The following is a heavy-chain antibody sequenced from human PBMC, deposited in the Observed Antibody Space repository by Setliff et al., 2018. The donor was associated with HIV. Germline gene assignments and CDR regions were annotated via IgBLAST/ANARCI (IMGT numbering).Heavy chain of an antibody. V-gene: IGHV4-4*07. CDR2: IYDSGAT. Sequence: LSLTCTVSGGSSNNYHWSWIRQPAGKGLEWIGRIYDSGATNYKPSLKSRVTMSIDKSNNQFSLYLTSVTAADTAIYYCARDRHYYGSGSYGPWGQGILVTVSS. CDR1: GGSSNNYH. D-gene: IGHD3-10*01. CDR3: ARDRHYYGSGSYGP. J-gene: IGHJ5*02.